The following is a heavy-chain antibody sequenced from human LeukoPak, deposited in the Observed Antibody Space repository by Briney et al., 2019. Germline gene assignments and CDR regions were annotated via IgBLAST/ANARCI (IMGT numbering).Heavy chain of an antibody. J-gene: IGHJ4*02. CDR1: GGSFFGSH. V-gene: IGHV4-34*01. CDR2: INHSGRT. CDR3: ARDPNTVVTLPYYFDF. Sequence: SETLSLTCAVSGGSFFGSHWNWTRQSPEKGLEWIGEINHSGRTNYNPSLKSRVTISVDTSKSQFFLKLTSVTAADTAVYYCARDPNTVVTLPYYFDFWGQGTLVTVSA. D-gene: IGHD4-23*01.